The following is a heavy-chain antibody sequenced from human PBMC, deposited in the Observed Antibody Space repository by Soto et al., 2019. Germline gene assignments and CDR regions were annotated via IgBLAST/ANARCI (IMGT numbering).Heavy chain of an antibody. D-gene: IGHD3-16*01. CDR3: ARDRRGSGYYFDY. Sequence: SFKASGYTFTSYAIYWLRQAPGKGLEWVAVIWYDGSNKYYADSVKGRFTISRDNSKNTLYLQMNSLRAEDTAVYYCARDRRGSGYYFDYWGQGTLVTVSS. J-gene: IGHJ4*02. V-gene: IGHV3-33*08. CDR1: GYTFTSYA. CDR2: IWYDGSNK.